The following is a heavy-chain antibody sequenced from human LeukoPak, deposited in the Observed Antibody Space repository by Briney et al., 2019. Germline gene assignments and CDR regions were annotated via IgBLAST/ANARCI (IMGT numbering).Heavy chain of an antibody. CDR3: ARDRGENFDSSGYSDY. D-gene: IGHD3-22*01. CDR2: INHSGST. V-gene: IGHV4-34*01. J-gene: IGHJ4*02. CDR1: GGSFSGYY. Sequence: PSETLSLTCAVYGGSFSGYYWSWIRQPPGKGLEWIGEINHSGSTNYNPSLKSRVTISVDTSKNQFSLKLSSVTAADTAVYYCARDRGENFDSSGYSDYWGQGTLVTVSS.